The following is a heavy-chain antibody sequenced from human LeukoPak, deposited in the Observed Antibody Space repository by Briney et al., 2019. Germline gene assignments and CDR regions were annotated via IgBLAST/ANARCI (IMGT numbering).Heavy chain of an antibody. CDR2: ISGSGGST. CDR1: GFTFSSYA. Sequence: PRGSLRLSCAASGFTFSSYAMGWVRQAPGKGLEWVSAISGSGGSTYYADSVKGRFTISRDNSKNTLYLQMNSLRAEDTAVYYCAKGTVTSILLGYWGQGTLVTVSS. V-gene: IGHV3-23*01. CDR3: AKGTVTSILLGY. D-gene: IGHD4-17*01. J-gene: IGHJ4*02.